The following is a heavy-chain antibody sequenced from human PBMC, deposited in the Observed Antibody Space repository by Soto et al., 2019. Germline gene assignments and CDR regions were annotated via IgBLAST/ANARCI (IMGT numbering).Heavy chain of an antibody. CDR3: AKDASSGITSFDS. CDR1: GFTFSSYA. V-gene: IGHV3-23*01. CDR2: VSGSVGST. Sequence: EVQLLESGGGLVQPGGSLRLSCAASGFTFSSYAMSWVRQAPGKGLEWVSVVSGSVGSTYYADSVKGRFTISRDKSKNTLYLQMNSLRAEDTAVYYCAKDASSGITSFDSWGRGTVVTVSS. D-gene: IGHD3-3*01. J-gene: IGHJ2*01.